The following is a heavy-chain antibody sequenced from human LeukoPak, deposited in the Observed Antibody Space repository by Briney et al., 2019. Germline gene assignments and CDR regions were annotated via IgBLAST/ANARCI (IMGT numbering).Heavy chain of an antibody. V-gene: IGHV3-9*01. CDR2: ISWNSGSI. D-gene: IGHD2-21*02. CDR3: ARDGSRGNLVTAPDY. Sequence: PGGSLRLSCTASGFTFDDYAMHWVRQAPGKGLEWVSGISWNSGSIGYADSVKGRFTISRDNAKNSLYLQMNSLRVEDTAVYYCARDGSRGNLVTAPDYWGQGTLVTVSS. J-gene: IGHJ4*02. CDR1: GFTFDDYA.